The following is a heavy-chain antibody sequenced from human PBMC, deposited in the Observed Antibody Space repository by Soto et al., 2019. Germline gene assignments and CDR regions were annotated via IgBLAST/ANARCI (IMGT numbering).Heavy chain of an antibody. J-gene: IGHJ3*01. CDR3: ARDGYSGRSDGFDV. CDR1: XXXXGAYT. D-gene: IGHD1-26*01. Sequence: QMQLVESGGGVVQPGRXLRLSCAASXXXXGAYTMHWVRQAPGKGLEWVAVISYDVNSERYTDPVKGRFTVSRDNSTSTMYLQMNSLRAEDTAVYYCARDGYSGRSDGFDVWGQGTMVTVSS. CDR2: ISYDVNSE. V-gene: IGHV3-30*14.